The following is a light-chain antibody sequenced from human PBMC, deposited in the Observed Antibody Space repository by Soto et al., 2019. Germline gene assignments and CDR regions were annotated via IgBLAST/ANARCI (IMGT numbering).Light chain of an antibody. V-gene: IGKV1-9*01. CDR2: AAS. J-gene: IGKJ4*01. Sequence: DIQLTQSPSFLSASVGDRVTITCRASQGISSYLAWYQQKPGKAPHLLIFAASTLQSGVPSRFSGSGSGTEFNLTIGSLQPEDFATYYCQRLNSYPLTFGGGTKVEIK. CDR1: QGISSY. CDR3: QRLNSYPLT.